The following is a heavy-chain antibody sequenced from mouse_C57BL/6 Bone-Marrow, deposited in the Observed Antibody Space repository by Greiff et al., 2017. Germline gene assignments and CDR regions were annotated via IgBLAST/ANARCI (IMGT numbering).Heavy chain of an antibody. CDR2: IDPSDSYT. J-gene: IGHJ2*01. D-gene: IGHD2-2*01. V-gene: IGHV1-50*01. Sequence: QVQLQQPGAELVKPGASVKLSCKASGYTFTSYWMQWVKQRPGQGLEWIGEIDPSDSYTNYNQKFKGKATLTVYPSSSTAYMQLSSLTSEDSAVYYCARSDYGYDGDYWGQGTTLTVSS. CDR3: ARSDYGYDGDY. CDR1: GYTFTSYW.